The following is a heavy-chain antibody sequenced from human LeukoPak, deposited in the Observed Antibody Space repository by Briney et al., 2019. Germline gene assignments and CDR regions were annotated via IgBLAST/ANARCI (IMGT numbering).Heavy chain of an antibody. D-gene: IGHD6-13*01. CDR3: ARPRDIGQQRGVDY. J-gene: IGHJ4*02. CDR2: INSSSSYI. CDR1: GFTFSSYS. Sequence: GGSLRLSCAASGFTFSSYSMNWVRQAPGKGLEWLSSINSSSSYIYYADSVKGRFTISRDNAENSLFLQMNSLRAEDTAVYYCARPRDIGQQRGVDYWGQGTLVTVSS. V-gene: IGHV3-21*01.